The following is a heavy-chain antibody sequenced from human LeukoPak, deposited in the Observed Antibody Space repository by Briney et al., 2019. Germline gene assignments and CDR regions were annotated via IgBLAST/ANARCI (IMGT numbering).Heavy chain of an antibody. CDR3: AKHPGVAAARNMIGWFDP. D-gene: IGHD6-13*01. CDR1: GYTFAGYS. J-gene: IGHJ5*02. V-gene: IGHV1-2*02. CDR2: INPNSGDT. Sequence: GASVKVSCEASGYTFAGYSIHWVRQAPGQGLEWMGWINPNSGDTNYAQKFQGRVIMTRDTSISTAYMELSRLRSDDTAVQYCAKHPGVAAARNMIGWFDPWGQGTLVTVSS.